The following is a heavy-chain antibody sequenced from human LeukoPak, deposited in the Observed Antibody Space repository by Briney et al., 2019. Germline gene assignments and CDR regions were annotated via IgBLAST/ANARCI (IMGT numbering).Heavy chain of an antibody. Sequence: PSETLSLTCTVSGGSISSSSYYWGWIRQPPGKGLEWIGSIYYSGSTYYNPSLKSRVTISVDTSKNQFSLKLSSVTAADTAVYYCAREEIMITFGGVIGHFDYWGQGTLVTVSS. D-gene: IGHD3-16*02. CDR1: GGSISSSSYY. CDR3: AREEIMITFGGVIGHFDY. V-gene: IGHV4-39*07. CDR2: IYYSGST. J-gene: IGHJ4*02.